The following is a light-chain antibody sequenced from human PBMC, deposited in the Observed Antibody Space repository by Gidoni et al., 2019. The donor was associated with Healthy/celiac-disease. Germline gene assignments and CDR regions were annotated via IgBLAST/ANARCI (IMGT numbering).Light chain of an antibody. CDR1: QSVSSY. Sequence: EIVFTQSPPTLSLSSVASATLSGRASQSVSSYLAWYQQKPGQAPRLLIYDASNRATGIPARFSGSGSGTDFTLTISSLEPEDFAVYYCQQRSNWPLTFXGXTKVEIK. CDR3: QQRSNWPLT. V-gene: IGKV3-11*01. CDR2: DAS. J-gene: IGKJ4*01.